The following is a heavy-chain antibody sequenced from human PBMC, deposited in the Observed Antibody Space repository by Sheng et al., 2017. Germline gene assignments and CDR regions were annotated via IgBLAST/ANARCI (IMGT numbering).Heavy chain of an antibody. CDR1: GFTFSSYA. CDR2: ISYDGSNK. J-gene: IGHJ4*02. CDR3: AREVAPPYYFDY. V-gene: IGHV3-30*04. Sequence: QVQLVESGGGVVQPGRSLRLSCAASGFTFSSYAMHWVRQAPGKGLEWVAVISYDGSNKYYADSVKGRFTISRDNSKNTLYLQMNSLRAEDTAVYYCAREVAPPYYFDYWGQGTLVTVSS.